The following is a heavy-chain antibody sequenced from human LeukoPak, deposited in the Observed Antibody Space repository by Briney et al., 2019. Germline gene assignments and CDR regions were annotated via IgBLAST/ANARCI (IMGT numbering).Heavy chain of an antibody. D-gene: IGHD6-19*01. V-gene: IGHV1-2*02. J-gene: IGHJ4*02. CDR2: INPNSGGT. Sequence: ASVKVSCKASGYTFTGYYMHWVRQAPGQGLEWMGWINPNSGGTNYAQKFQGRVTMTGDTSISTAYMELSRLRSDDTAVYYCARDIEYSSGWYGYWGQGTLVTVSS. CDR3: ARDIEYSSGWYGY. CDR1: GYTFTGYY.